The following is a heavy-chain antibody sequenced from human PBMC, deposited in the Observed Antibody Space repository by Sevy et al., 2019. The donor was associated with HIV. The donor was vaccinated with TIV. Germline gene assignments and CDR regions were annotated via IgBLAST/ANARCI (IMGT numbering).Heavy chain of an antibody. V-gene: IGHV1-69*06. J-gene: IGHJ3*02. Sequence: ASVKVSCKASGGTFSSYAISWVRQAPGQGLEWMGGIIPIFGTANYAQKFQGRVTITADKSTSTAYMELGSLRSEDTAVYYCARARGGAHDAFDIWGQGTMVTVSS. CDR1: GGTFSSYA. CDR2: IIPIFGTA. CDR3: ARARGGAHDAFDI. D-gene: IGHD3-10*01.